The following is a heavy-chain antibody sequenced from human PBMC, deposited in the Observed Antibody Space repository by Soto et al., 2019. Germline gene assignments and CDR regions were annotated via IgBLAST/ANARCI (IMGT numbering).Heavy chain of an antibody. CDR3: ARFVRRGWFDP. Sequence: ASVKVSCKASGYTFTSYGITWARQAPGQGLEWIGWISAYNGNTNYAQKLQGRVTMTTDTSTSTAYMELRSLRSDDTAVYYCARFVRRGWFDPWGQGTLVTVSS. V-gene: IGHV1-18*01. D-gene: IGHD3-10*01. CDR2: ISAYNGNT. CDR1: GYTFTSYG. J-gene: IGHJ5*02.